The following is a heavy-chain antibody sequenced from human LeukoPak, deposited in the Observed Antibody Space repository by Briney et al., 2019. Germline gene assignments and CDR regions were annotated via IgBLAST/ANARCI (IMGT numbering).Heavy chain of an antibody. J-gene: IGHJ4*02. D-gene: IGHD2-21*01. CDR2: TSSSDAGT. CDR3: AKAPVTSCRGAYCYPFDS. CDR1: GFTLSTYA. Sequence: GGFLRLSCAASGFTLSTYAMSWVRQTPGKGLEWVAATSSSDAGTYHADSVRGRFTISRDNSKNTLYLQMNSLRAEDAAVYFCAKAPVTSCRGAYCYPFDSWGQGTLVTVSS. V-gene: IGHV3-23*01.